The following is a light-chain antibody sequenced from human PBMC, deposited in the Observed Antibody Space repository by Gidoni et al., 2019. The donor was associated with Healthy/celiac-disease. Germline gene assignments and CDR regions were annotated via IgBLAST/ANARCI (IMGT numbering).Light chain of an antibody. Sequence: IVMTQSPDSLAVSLGERATINCKSIQCGVYSSNNKNYLAWYQQKPGHPPKLLIYWASTREAGVPDRFSGSGSGTDFTLTISSLQAEDVAVYYCQQYYSTPLTFGGGTKVEIK. CDR3: QQYYSTPLT. V-gene: IGKV4-1*01. CDR2: WAS. CDR1: QCGVYSSNNKNY. J-gene: IGKJ4*01.